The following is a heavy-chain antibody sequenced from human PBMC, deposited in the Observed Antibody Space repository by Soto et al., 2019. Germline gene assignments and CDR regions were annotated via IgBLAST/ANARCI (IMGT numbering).Heavy chain of an antibody. V-gene: IGHV3-53*01. CDR1: GFTVSSNY. CDR2: IYSGGST. Sequence: EVQLLESGGGLVQPGGSLRLSCAASGFTVSSNYMSWVRQAPGKGLEWVSVIYSGGSTYYADSVKGRFTISRDNSKNTLYLQMNSLRAEDTAVYYCARGVRWWLLPQGRSSYWYFDLWGRGTLVTVSS. J-gene: IGHJ2*01. CDR3: ARGVRWWLLPQGRSSYWYFDL. D-gene: IGHD3-22*01.